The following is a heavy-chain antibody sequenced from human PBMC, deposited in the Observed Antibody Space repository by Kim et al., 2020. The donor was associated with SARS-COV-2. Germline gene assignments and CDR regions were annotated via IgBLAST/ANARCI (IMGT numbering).Heavy chain of an antibody. D-gene: IGHD4-17*01. Sequence: ASVKVSCKVSGYTLTELSMHWVRQAPGKGLEWMGGFDPEDGETIYAQKFQGRVTMTEDTSTDTAYMELSSLRSEDTAVYYCATDFRYYGDYVFGPTRYWGQGTLVTVSS. CDR1: GYTLTELS. V-gene: IGHV1-24*01. J-gene: IGHJ4*02. CDR2: FDPEDGET. CDR3: ATDFRYYGDYVFGPTRY.